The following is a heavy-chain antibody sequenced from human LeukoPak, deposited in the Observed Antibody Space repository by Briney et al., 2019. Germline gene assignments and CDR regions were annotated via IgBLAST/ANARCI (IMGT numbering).Heavy chain of an antibody. D-gene: IGHD5-12*01. V-gene: IGHV3-30*18. CDR3: AKGGYSGSSHFDY. Sequence: GGSLRLSCAASGLTFSSYGMHWVRQAPGKGLEWVAVISYDGSNKYYADSVKGRFTISRDNSKNTLYLQMNSLRAEDTAVYYCAKGGYSGSSHFDYWGQGTLVTVSS. CDR1: GLTFSSYG. J-gene: IGHJ4*02. CDR2: ISYDGSNK.